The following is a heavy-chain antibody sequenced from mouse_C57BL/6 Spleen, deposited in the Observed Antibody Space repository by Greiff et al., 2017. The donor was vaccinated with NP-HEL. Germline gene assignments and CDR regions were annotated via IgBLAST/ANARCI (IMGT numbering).Heavy chain of an antibody. CDR1: GDKIKEDE. Sequence: VQLKQSGAELVRPGASVKWSCTGAGDKIKEDEMHWGKKRREKGGEVIGWIDPGNGGTEYASKFQGKATLTADTSSNNAYLQLSSLTSEDSAVSYCTTSYSDAVDYWGQGTSVTVSS. CDR2: IDPGNGGT. D-gene: IGHD2-10*01. J-gene: IGHJ4*01. CDR3: TTSYSDAVDY. V-gene: IGHV14-4*01.